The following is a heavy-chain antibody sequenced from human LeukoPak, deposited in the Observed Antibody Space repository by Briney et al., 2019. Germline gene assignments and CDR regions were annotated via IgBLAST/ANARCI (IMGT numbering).Heavy chain of an antibody. CDR1: GFTFSSYE. CDR3: ARDGGTRLKYSYGYGDY. Sequence: PGGSLRLSCAASGFTFSSYEMNWVRQAPGKGLEWVSYISSSGDTIYYADSVRGRFTISRDNAKNSLYLQMNGLRAADTAVYYCARDGGTRLKYSYGYGDYWGQGTLVTVSS. V-gene: IGHV3-48*03. J-gene: IGHJ4*02. CDR2: ISSSGDTI. D-gene: IGHD5-18*01.